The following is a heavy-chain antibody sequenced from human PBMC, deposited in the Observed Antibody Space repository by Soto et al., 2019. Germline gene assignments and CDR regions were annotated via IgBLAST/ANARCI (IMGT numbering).Heavy chain of an antibody. CDR2: IYYSGST. V-gene: IGHV4-39*01. J-gene: IGHJ4*02. CDR1: GGSISSSSYY. CDR3: ARGHRGATTFDY. Sequence: KSSETLSLTCTVSGGSISSSSYYWGWIRQPPGKGLEWIGSIYYSGSTYYNPSLKSRVTISVDTSKNQFSLKLSSVTAADTAVYYCARGHRGATTFDYWGQGTLVTVSS. D-gene: IGHD1-26*01.